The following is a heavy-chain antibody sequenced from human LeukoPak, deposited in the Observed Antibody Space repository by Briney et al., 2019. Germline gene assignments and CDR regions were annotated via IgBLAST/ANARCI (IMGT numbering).Heavy chain of an antibody. D-gene: IGHD3-10*01. V-gene: IGHV4-34*01. J-gene: IGHJ4*02. CDR2: INHSGST. CDR3: AYMVRGVTTFDY. Sequence: SETLSLTCAVYGGSFSGYYWSWIRQPPGKGLEWIGEINHSGSTNYNPSLKSRVTISVDTSKNQFSLKLSSVTAADTAVYYCAYMVRGVTTFDYWGQGTLVTVSS. CDR1: GGSFSGYY.